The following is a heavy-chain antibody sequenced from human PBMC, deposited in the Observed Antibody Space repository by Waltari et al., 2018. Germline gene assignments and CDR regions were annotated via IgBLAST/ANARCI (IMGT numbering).Heavy chain of an antibody. CDR1: GGSISSYY. J-gene: IGHJ4*02. D-gene: IGHD2-2*02. Sequence: QVQLQESGPGLVKPSETLSLTCTVSGGSISSYYWSWIRQPPGKGLEWIGYIYYSGSTNYNPSPKSRVTISVDTSKNQFSLKLSSVTAADTAVYYCARHGPDCSSTSCYTAPFDYWGQGTLVTVSS. V-gene: IGHV4-59*08. CDR3: ARHGPDCSSTSCYTAPFDY. CDR2: IYYSGST.